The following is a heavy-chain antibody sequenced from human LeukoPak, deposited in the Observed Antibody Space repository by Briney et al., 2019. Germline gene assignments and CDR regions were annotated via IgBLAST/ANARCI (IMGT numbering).Heavy chain of an antibody. V-gene: IGHV3-64*01. J-gene: IGHJ4*02. CDR2: ISPNGDST. Sequence: PGGSLRLSCVASGFTFSIYPMHWVRQAPGKGLEYVSAISPNGDSTCYANSVKGRFTISRDNSKNTLYLQMGSLRVEDMAVYYCARDRASDYWGQGTLVTVSS. CDR1: GFTFSIYP. CDR3: ARDRASDY.